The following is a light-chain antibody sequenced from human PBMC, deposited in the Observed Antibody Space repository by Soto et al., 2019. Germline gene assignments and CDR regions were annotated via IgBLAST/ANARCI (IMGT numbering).Light chain of an antibody. V-gene: IGKV3D-15*01. CDR3: QQRDNWPLT. Sequence: EIVMTQSPATLYVSPGDSATLSCRASQSVNTNVAWYRQDPGQAPRLVIYGASTKAAGTPGRFTGSGSGTDFTLTISSLEPEDFAVYYCQQRDNWPLTFGGGTKVDIK. J-gene: IGKJ4*01. CDR1: QSVNTN. CDR2: GAS.